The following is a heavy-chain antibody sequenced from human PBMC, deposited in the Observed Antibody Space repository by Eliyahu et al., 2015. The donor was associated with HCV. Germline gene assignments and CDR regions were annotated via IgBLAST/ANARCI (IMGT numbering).Heavy chain of an antibody. Sequence: QVQLQESGPGLVNXSQTLSLTCTVSGGSISXYXWSWIRXRPGKGPESIGHVHSSGSIDSNPSLKSRVSISVDTSKNQFSLNLSSVTAADAAVYYCAGGPDNGKTRYWGQGTLVTVSS. CDR2: VHSSGSI. V-gene: IGHV4-31*03. D-gene: IGHD1-1*01. CDR3: AGGPDNGKTRY. J-gene: IGHJ4*02. CDR1: GGSISXYX.